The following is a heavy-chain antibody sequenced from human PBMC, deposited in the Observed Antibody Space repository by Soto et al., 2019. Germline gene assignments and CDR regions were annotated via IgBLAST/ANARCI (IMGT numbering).Heavy chain of an antibody. D-gene: IGHD2-2*01. J-gene: IGHJ2*01. CDR3: ARDLDIVVVPAARDWYFDL. CDR1: GYTFTSYY. CDR2: INPSGGST. V-gene: IGHV1-46*03. Sequence: QVQLVQSGAEVKKPGASVKVSCKASGYTFTSYYMHWVRQAPGQGLEWMGIINPSGGSTSYAQKFRGRVTMTRDTSTSTVYMELSSLRSEDTAVYYCARDLDIVVVPAARDWYFDLWGRGTLVTVSS.